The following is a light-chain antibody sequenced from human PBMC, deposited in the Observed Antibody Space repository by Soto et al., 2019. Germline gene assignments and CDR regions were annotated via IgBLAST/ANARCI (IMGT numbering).Light chain of an antibody. Sequence: SYELTQPPSVSVSPGQTASITCSGDKLGDKYVYWYQQKPGQSPVLVIYEDTKRPSGIPERFSGSNSGNTATLTISGTQAMDEADYYCQAWDSSTYVFGIGTKLTVL. CDR1: KLGDKY. J-gene: IGLJ1*01. CDR2: EDT. CDR3: QAWDSSTYV. V-gene: IGLV3-1*01.